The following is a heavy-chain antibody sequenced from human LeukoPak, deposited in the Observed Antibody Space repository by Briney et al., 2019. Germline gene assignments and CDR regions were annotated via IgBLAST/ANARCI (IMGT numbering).Heavy chain of an antibody. CDR1: GGTFSSYA. CDR2: IIPIFGTA. CDR3: ARVRDGYNDAFDI. Sequence: ASVKVSCKASGGTFSSYAISWVRQAPGQGLEWMGGIIPIFGTANYAQKFQGRVTMTRDTSTSTVYVELSSLRSEDTAVYYCARVRDGYNDAFDIWGQGTMVTVSS. V-gene: IGHV1-69*05. D-gene: IGHD5-24*01. J-gene: IGHJ3*02.